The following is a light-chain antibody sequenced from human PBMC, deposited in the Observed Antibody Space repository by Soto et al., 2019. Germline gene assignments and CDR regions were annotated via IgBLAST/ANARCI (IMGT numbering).Light chain of an antibody. CDR3: QQSYSTPAWT. J-gene: IGKJ1*01. V-gene: IGKV1-5*03. CDR2: KAS. Sequence: DIQMTQSPSTLSASVGDRVIITCRASQSISSWLAWYQQKPGKAPKLLIYKASSLESGVPSRFSGSGSGTDFTLTISSLQPEDFATYYCQQSYSTPAWTFGQGTKVDIK. CDR1: QSISSW.